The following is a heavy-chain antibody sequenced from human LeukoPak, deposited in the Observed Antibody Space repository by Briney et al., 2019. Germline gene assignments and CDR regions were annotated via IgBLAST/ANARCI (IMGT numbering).Heavy chain of an antibody. Sequence: GASVKVSCKASGGTFSSYTISWVRQAPGQGLEWMGRIIPILGIANYAQKFQGRVTITADKSTSTAYMELSSLRSEDTAVYYCARDRTPYCSSTSCYDAFDIWGQGTMVTVSP. V-gene: IGHV1-69*04. CDR3: ARDRTPYCSSTSCYDAFDI. CDR2: IIPILGIA. J-gene: IGHJ3*02. D-gene: IGHD2-2*01. CDR1: GGTFSSYT.